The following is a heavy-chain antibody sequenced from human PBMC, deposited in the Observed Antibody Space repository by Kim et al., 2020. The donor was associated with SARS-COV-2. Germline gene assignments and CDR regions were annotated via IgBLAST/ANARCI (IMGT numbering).Heavy chain of an antibody. CDR2: INPKTGGT. V-gene: IGHV1-2*02. D-gene: IGHD1-7*01. Sequence: ASVKVSCKASTYTFTGNYMHWVRQAPGHGLEWMGWINPKTGGTNYAQRFQGRVTMTRDTSISTAYMELSSLKSDDTAVYYCASQTTPPLDAFDLWGQGTM. J-gene: IGHJ3*01. CDR3: ASQTTPPLDAFDL. CDR1: TYTFTGNY.